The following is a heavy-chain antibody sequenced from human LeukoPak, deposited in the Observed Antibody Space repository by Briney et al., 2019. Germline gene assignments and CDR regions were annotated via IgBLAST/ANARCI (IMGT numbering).Heavy chain of an antibody. Sequence: PSETLSLTCTVSGGSISSSSYYWGWIRQPPAKGLEWIGSIYYSGSTYYNPSLKSRVTISVDTSKNQFSLKLSSVTAADTAVYYCARDWTTVVTKYFDYWGQGTLVTVSS. J-gene: IGHJ4*02. CDR3: ARDWTTVVTKYFDY. D-gene: IGHD4-23*01. CDR2: IYYSGST. CDR1: GGSISSSSYY. V-gene: IGHV4-39*07.